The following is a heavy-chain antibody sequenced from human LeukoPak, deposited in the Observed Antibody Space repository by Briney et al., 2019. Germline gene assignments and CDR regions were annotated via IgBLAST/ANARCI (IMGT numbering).Heavy chain of an antibody. D-gene: IGHD3-10*01. J-gene: IGHJ4*02. CDR1: GYTFTGYY. V-gene: IGHV1-69*13. CDR2: IILMFGTS. CDR3: ASRRFGDLLFDY. Sequence: ASVKVSCKASGYTFTGYYMHWVRQAPGQGLEWMGAIILMFGTSHYAQNFQGRVTITADESTNTVYMELSSLRSEDTAMYYCASRRFGDLLFDYWGQGTLVTVSS.